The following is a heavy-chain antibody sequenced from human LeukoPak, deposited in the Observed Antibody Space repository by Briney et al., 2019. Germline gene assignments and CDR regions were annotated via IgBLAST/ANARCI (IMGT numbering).Heavy chain of an antibody. Sequence: GESLKISCKGSGYSFTSYWIGWVRQMPGKGLEWMGIIYPGDSDTRYSPSFQGQVTISADKSISTAYLQWSSLKASDTAMYYCARLLGYYEILTGYYQPNWFDPWGQGTLVTVSS. V-gene: IGHV5-51*01. CDR3: ARLLGYYEILTGYYQPNWFDP. D-gene: IGHD3-9*01. CDR1: GYSFTSYW. CDR2: IYPGDSDT. J-gene: IGHJ5*02.